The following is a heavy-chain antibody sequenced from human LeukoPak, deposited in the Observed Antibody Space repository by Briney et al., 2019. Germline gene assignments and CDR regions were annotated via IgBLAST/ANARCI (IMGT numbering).Heavy chain of an antibody. V-gene: IGHV3-23*01. D-gene: IGHD3-22*01. CDR1: GITLSNYG. Sequence: GGSLRLSCAVSGITLSNYGMSWVRQAPGKWLEWVAGISDSGGRTNYAGSVKGRFTISRDNPKNTLYLQMNSLRAEDTAVYFCAKRGVVIRVILVGFHKEAYYFDSWGQGALVTVSS. CDR3: AKRGVVIRVILVGFHKEAYYFDS. CDR2: ISDSGGRT. J-gene: IGHJ4*02.